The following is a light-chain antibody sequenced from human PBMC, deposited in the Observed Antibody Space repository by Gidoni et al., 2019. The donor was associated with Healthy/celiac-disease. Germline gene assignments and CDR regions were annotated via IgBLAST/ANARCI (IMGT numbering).Light chain of an antibody. CDR1: QSVSSY. CDR2: DAS. V-gene: IGKV3-11*01. Sequence: EIVLTKSPATLSLSPGERATLSCRASQSVSSYLAWYQQKPGQAPRLLIYDASNRATGIPARFSGSGSGTDFTLTISSLEPEDFAVYYCQQRSNWQITFGQGTRLGIK. CDR3: QQRSNWQIT. J-gene: IGKJ5*01.